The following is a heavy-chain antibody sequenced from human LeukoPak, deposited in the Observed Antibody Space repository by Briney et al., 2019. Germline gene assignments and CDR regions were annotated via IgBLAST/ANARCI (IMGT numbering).Heavy chain of an antibody. CDR3: TRDPRHFDS. CDR1: EFPFNAYW. Sequence: PGGSLRLSCAASEFPFNAYWMSWVRQAPGKGLEWVSSISTSSIYIYYADSVKGRFTISRDNAKNSLYLQMSSLRVEDTAVYYCTRDPRHFDSCGQGTLVTVSS. CDR2: ISTSSIYI. D-gene: IGHD6-6*01. V-gene: IGHV3-21*01. J-gene: IGHJ5*01.